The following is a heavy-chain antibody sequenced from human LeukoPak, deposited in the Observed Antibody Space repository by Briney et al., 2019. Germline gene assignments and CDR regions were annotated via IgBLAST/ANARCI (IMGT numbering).Heavy chain of an antibody. D-gene: IGHD3-22*01. CDR3: AKDSGSRGYYYFFDY. Sequence: PGGSLRLSCAASGFTVSSNYMSWVRQAPGKGLEWVSVIYSGGSTYYADSVKGRFTISRDNSKNTLYLQMNSLKAEDTAVYYCAKDSGSRGYYYFFDYWGQGTLVTVSS. V-gene: IGHV3-66*02. CDR2: IYSGGST. J-gene: IGHJ4*02. CDR1: GFTVSSNY.